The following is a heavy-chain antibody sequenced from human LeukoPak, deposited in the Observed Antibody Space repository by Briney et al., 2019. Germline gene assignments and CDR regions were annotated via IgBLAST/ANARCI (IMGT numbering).Heavy chain of an antibody. J-gene: IGHJ4*02. V-gene: IGHV4-34*01. CDR2: ITPSGST. D-gene: IGHD3-22*01. CDR3: ASSFYYDSRDY. Sequence: GSLRLSCAASGFTFSRSAMSWVRQPPGKGLEWIGEITPSGSTNYSPSLKSRVSISIDTSKKKLSLRLTSVTAADSAVYYCASSFYYDSRDYWGQGTLVTVSS. CDR1: GFTFSRSA.